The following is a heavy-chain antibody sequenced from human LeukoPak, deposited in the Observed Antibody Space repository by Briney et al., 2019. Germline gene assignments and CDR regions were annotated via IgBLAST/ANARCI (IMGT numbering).Heavy chain of an antibody. J-gene: IGHJ4*02. CDR3: APEQISIAARPPFDY. CDR2: IIPILGIA. CDR1: GGTFSSYA. Sequence: ASVKVSCKASGGTFSSYAISWVRQAHGQGLEWMGRIIPILGIANYAQKFQGRVTITADKSTSTAYMELSSLRSEDTAVYYCAPEQISIAARPPFDYWGQGTLVTVSS. D-gene: IGHD6-6*01. V-gene: IGHV1-69*04.